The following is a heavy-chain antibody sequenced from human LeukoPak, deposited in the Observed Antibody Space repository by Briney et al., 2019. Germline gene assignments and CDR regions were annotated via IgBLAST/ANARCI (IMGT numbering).Heavy chain of an antibody. CDR2: INHSGGT. V-gene: IGHV4-34*01. J-gene: IGHJ5*02. CDR3: ARSTIFGVAHLGFDP. Sequence: PSETLSLTCAVYGGSFSGYYWSWIRQPPGKGLEWIGEINHSGGTNYNPSLKSRVTISVDTSKNQFSLKLSSVTAADTAVYYCARSTIFGVAHLGFDPWGQGTLVTVSS. CDR1: GGSFSGYY. D-gene: IGHD3-3*01.